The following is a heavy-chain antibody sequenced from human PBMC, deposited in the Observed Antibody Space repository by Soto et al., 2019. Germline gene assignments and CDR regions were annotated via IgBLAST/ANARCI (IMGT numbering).Heavy chain of an antibody. D-gene: IGHD3-10*01. V-gene: IGHV4-59*01. CDR1: GGSISSYY. CDR2: IYYSGST. J-gene: IGHJ3*02. CDR3: AREGFTDAFDI. Sequence: SETLSLTCTVSGGSISSYYWSWIRQPPGRGLEWIGYIYYSGSTNYNPSLKSRVTISVDTSKNQFSLKLSSVTAADTAVYYCAREGFTDAFDIWGQGTMVTVSS.